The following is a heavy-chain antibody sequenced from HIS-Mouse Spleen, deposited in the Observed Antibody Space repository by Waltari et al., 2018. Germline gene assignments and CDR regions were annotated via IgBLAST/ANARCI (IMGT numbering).Heavy chain of an antibody. J-gene: IGHJ4*02. CDR3: AKSRGGDCYDY. V-gene: IGHV3-23*01. D-gene: IGHD2-21*01. CDR2: ISGGGGST. CDR1: GFTFSSYA. Sequence: EVQLLESGGGLVQPGGSLRLSCAASGFTFSSYAMSWVRQAPGKGLDWVSEISGGGGSTDYPDSVKSRFTISRDNSKNTLYLQMNSLRAEDTAVYYCAKSRGGDCYDYWGQGTLVTVSS.